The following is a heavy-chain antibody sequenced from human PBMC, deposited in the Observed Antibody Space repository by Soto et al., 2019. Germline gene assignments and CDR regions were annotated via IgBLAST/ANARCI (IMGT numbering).Heavy chain of an antibody. Sequence: EVQLVESGGGLVKPGGSLRLSCAASGFTFSSYSMNWVRQAPGKGLEWVSSISSSSSYIYYADSVKGRFTISRDNAKNSLYLQMNSLRAEDTAVYYCARGDRVRGVPPYYYGMDVWGQGTTVPVSS. CDR2: ISSSSSYI. J-gene: IGHJ6*02. CDR3: ARGDRVRGVPPYYYGMDV. D-gene: IGHD3-10*02. V-gene: IGHV3-21*01. CDR1: GFTFSSYS.